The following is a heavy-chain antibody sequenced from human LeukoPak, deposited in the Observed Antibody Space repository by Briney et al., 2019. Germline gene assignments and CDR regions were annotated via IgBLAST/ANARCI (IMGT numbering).Heavy chain of an antibody. V-gene: IGHV4-39*01. Sequence: PSETLSLTCTVSGGSISSTSYYWGWIRQPPGKGLEWIGSIYYTGSTYYNPSLKSRVTISVDTSKNQFSLKLSSVTAAHTAVYYCAGGWQATRYYYYYGMDVWGQGTTVTVSS. J-gene: IGHJ6*02. CDR1: GGSISSTSYY. D-gene: IGHD3-16*01. CDR2: IYYTGST. CDR3: AGGWQATRYYYYYGMDV.